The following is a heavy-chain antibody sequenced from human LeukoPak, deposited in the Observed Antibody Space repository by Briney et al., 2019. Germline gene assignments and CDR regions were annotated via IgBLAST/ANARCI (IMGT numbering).Heavy chain of an antibody. CDR1: GGSISSYY. V-gene: IGHV4-59*08. CDR2: IYYSGST. D-gene: IGHD5-24*01. CDR3: ARHGDGYNVDY. Sequence: SETLSLTCTVSGGSISSYYWSWIRQPPGKGLEWIGYIYYSGSTSYNPSLKSRVTISVDTSKNQFSLKLSSVTAADTAVYYCARHGDGYNVDYWGQGTLVTVSS. J-gene: IGHJ4*02.